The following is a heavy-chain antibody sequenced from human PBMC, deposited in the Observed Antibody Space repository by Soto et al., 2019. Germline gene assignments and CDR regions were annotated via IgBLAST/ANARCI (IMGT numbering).Heavy chain of an antibody. CDR3: AREYGGSRVFDN. J-gene: IGHJ4*02. CDR2: INPSADST. Sequence: EASVKVSCKASGYTFTNYFIHWVRQAPGQGLEWMGIINPSADSTNYAQKFQGRVTVTRDTSTSTVYMELRSLRSEDTAVYYCAREYGGSRVFDNWGQGTLVTVSS. V-gene: IGHV1-46*01. CDR1: GYTFTNYF. D-gene: IGHD1-26*01.